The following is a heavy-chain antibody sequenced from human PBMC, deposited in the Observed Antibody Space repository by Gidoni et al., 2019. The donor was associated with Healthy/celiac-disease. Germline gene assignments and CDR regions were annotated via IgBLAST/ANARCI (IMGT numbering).Heavy chain of an antibody. D-gene: IGHD6-19*01. CDR3: ARAAERWHIKVGWFDP. CDR1: GYTFTSYG. V-gene: IGHV1-18*01. J-gene: IGHJ5*02. CDR2: ISAYNGNT. Sequence: QVQLVQSGAEVKKPGASVKVSCKASGYTFTSYGSSWVRQAPGQGLEWMGWISAYNGNTNYAQKLQGRVTMTTDTSTSTAYMELRSLRSDDTAVYYCARAAERWHIKVGWFDPWGQGTLVTVSS.